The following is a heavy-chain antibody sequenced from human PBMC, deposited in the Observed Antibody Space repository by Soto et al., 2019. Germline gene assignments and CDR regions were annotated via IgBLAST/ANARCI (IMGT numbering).Heavy chain of an antibody. D-gene: IGHD3-22*01. V-gene: IGHV6-1*01. CDR2: TYYRSKWYN. J-gene: IGHJ4*01. Sequence: SQTLSLTCAISGDSVSSNSAAWNWIRQSPSRGLEWLGRTYYRSKWYNDYAVSVKSRITINPDTSKNQFSLQLNSVTPEDTAVYYCARGRYYYVRSGDYRGYLFAFWGRGTLVT. CDR1: GDSVSSNSAA. CDR3: ARGRYYYVRSGDYRGYLFAF.